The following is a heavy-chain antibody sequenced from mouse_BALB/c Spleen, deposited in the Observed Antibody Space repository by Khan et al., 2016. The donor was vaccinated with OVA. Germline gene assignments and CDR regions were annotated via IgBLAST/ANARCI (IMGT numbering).Heavy chain of an antibody. Sequence: VQLQQSGPGLVQPSHSLSITCTVSGFSLNTYGIHWVRQSQGKGLEWLGVIRSGGSTDYNGAFISRLNITKDNSKSQVFFKMNSLQTADTAIYYCARNSYMYDFTYLGQGTLVTVSA. D-gene: IGHD2-14*01. CDR2: IRSGGST. CDR3: ARNSYMYDFTY. J-gene: IGHJ3*01. CDR1: GFSLNTYG. V-gene: IGHV2-2*01.